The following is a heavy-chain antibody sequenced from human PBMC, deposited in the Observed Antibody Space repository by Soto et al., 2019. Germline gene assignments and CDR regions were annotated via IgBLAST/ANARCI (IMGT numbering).Heavy chain of an antibody. CDR2: ISPFNGHT. V-gene: IGHV1-18*01. CDR3: AREPPRATAGLNYFDP. Sequence: QVQLVQSGTEVKKPGASVKVSCKTSGYTFINFGIGWVRQAPGQGLEWMGWISPFNGHTHHAQKFQGRVSLTTDTSTSTAFLELRSLTYDDTAVYYCAREPPRATAGLNYFDPWGQGTLVTVSS. CDR1: GYTFINFG. D-gene: IGHD6-13*01. J-gene: IGHJ5*02.